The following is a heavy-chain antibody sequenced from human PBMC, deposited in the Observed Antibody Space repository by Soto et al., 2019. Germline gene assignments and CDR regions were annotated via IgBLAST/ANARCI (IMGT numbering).Heavy chain of an antibody. J-gene: IGHJ4*02. CDR2: ISGSGGST. CDR3: ARSDWELSTPLDD. Sequence: GGALRLSCAASGFTFMSYAMSWVPQGPGKGLEWVSAISGSGGSTYYADSVKGRFTISRDNSKNILFLQMNSLRVDDTGVYFWARSDWELSTPLDDWCQGTRVTVVS. CDR1: GFTFMSYA. V-gene: IGHV3-23*01. D-gene: IGHD3-9*01.